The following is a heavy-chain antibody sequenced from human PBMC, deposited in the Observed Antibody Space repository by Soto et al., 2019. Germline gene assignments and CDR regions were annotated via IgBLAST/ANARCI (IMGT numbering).Heavy chain of an antibody. Sequence: AASVKVSCKASGGTFSSYTISWVRQAPGQGLEWMGRIIPILGIANYAQKFQGRVTITADKSTSTAYMELSSLRSEDTAVYYCARDERWSYYMAVSGKETPFPLSS. J-gene: IGHJ6*03. D-gene: IGHD2-8*01. CDR2: IIPILGIA. V-gene: IGHV1-69*04. CDR3: ARDERWSYYMAV. CDR1: GGTFSSYT.